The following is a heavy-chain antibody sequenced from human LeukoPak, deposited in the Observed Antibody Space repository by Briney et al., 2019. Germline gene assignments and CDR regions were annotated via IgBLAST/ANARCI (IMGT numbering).Heavy chain of an antibody. CDR3: ARVGGGSWSYFYYYMDV. J-gene: IGHJ6*03. D-gene: IGHD3-16*01. CDR1: GGSISSSNW. V-gene: IGHV4-4*02. CDR2: IYRSGST. Sequence: SETLSLTCAVSGGSISSSNWWSWVRQPPGKGLEWIGEIYRSGSTNYNPSLKSRVTISVNTSKNQVSLKVSSVTAADTAVYYCARVGGGSWSYFYYYMDVWGKGTTVTVSS.